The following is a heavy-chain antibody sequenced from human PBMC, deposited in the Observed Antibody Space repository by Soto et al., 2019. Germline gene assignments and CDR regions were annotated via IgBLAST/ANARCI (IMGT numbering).Heavy chain of an antibody. J-gene: IGHJ4*02. D-gene: IGHD6-19*01. CDR3: ASNMGWSSGWYN. Sequence: QVQLVQSGAAVKKPGASVKVSCKASGYTFTRYYMHWVRQAPGQGLEWMGIINPSGGSTSYAQKSQGRVTMTRDTSTSTVYMELSSLRSEDTAVYYCASNMGWSSGWYNWGQGTLVTVSS. CDR2: INPSGGST. V-gene: IGHV1-46*01. CDR1: GYTFTRYY.